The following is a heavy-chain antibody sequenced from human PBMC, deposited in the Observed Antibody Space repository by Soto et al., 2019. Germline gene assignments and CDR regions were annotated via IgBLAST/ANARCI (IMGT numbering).Heavy chain of an antibody. CDR1: GFSLHTTQVG. CDR3: AYRALYSGSYWDGGYFDS. D-gene: IGHD1-26*01. V-gene: IGHV2-5*02. CDR2: IYWDDDK. Sequence: QITLRESGPTRVRPTQTLSLTCTFSGFSLHTTQVGVGWIRQPPGKALQWLALIYWDDDKRYSPSLKSRLSITKDTSENQVVLIMTNMDPVVTATYYCAYRALYSGSYWDGGYFDSWGQGALITVSS. J-gene: IGHJ4*02.